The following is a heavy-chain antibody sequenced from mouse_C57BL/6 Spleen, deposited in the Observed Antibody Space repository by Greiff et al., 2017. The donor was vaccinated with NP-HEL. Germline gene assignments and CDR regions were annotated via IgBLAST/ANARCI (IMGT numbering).Heavy chain of an antibody. D-gene: IGHD2-5*01. CDR1: GYTFTDYY. V-gene: IGHV1-19*01. J-gene: IGHJ4*01. CDR3: ARYSNYGSYYAMDY. Sequence: EVQVVESGPVLVKPGASVKMSCKASGYTFTDYYMNWVKQSHGKSLEWIGVINPYNGGTSYNQKFKGKATLTVDKSSSTAYMELNSLTSEDSAVYYCARYSNYGSYYAMDYWGQGTSVTVSS. CDR2: INPYNGGT.